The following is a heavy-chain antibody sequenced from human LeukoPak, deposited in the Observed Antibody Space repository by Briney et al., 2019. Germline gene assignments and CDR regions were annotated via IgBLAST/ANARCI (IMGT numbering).Heavy chain of an antibody. Sequence: GGSLRLSCAASGFTFSSYVMSWVRQAPGKGLEWVSAISTSGGSTYYADSVKGRFTISRDNSKNTLYVQMNSLRAEDTAEYYCAKDRATSIGARGFDFWGQGTLVTVSS. D-gene: IGHD6-6*01. J-gene: IGHJ4*02. CDR3: AKDRATSIGARGFDF. V-gene: IGHV3-23*01. CDR1: GFTFSSYV. CDR2: ISTSGGST.